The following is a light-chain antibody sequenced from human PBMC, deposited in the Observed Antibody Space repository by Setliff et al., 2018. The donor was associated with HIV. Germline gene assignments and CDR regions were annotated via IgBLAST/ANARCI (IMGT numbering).Light chain of an antibody. V-gene: IGLV2-11*01. CDR2: DVT. CDR3: CSYSGPFTGL. CDR1: SNDVGAHNH. J-gene: IGLJ3*02. Sequence: QSALAQPRSVSGSPGQSVTISCTGTSNDVGAHNHVSWYQQHPDKAPKLMIFDVTKRPSGVPDRFSGSKSGNTASLTISRLQAEDEAAYHCCSYSGPFTGLFGGGTKVTVL.